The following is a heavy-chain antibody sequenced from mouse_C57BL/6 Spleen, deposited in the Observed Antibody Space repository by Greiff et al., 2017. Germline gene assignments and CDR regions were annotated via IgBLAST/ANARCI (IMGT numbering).Heavy chain of an antibody. Sequence: QVHVKQSGAELVKPGASVKISCKASGYAFSSYWMNWVKQRPGKGLEWIGQIYPGDGDTNYNGKFKGKATLTADKSSSTAYMQLSSLTSEDSAVYFCARRLYDYDWFAYWGQGTLVTVSA. V-gene: IGHV1-80*01. CDR2: IYPGDGDT. CDR1: GYAFSSYW. J-gene: IGHJ3*01. CDR3: ARRLYDYDWFAY. D-gene: IGHD2-4*01.